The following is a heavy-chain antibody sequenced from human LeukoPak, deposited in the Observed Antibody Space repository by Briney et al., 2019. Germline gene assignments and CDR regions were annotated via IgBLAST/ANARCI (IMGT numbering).Heavy chain of an antibody. CDR3: ARDTDSSGWSTGSAFDI. J-gene: IGHJ3*02. Sequence: ASVKVSCKASGYTFTSYGISWVRQAPGQGLEWMGWISAYNGNTNFAQKLQGRVTMTTDTSTSTAYMELRSLRSDDTAVYYCARDTDSSGWSTGSAFDIWGQGTMVTVSS. V-gene: IGHV1-18*01. D-gene: IGHD6-19*01. CDR2: ISAYNGNT. CDR1: GYTFTSYG.